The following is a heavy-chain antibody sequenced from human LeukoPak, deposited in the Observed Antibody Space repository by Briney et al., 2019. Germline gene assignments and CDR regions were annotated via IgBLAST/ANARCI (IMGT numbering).Heavy chain of an antibody. CDR3: ARVSPNTVTTLQYFDY. CDR1: GFTFSSYW. J-gene: IGHJ4*02. V-gene: IGHV3-7*01. CDR2: IEQDGSEK. Sequence: PGGSLRLSCAASGFTFSSYWMSWVRQAPGKGLEWVANIEQDGSEKNYVDSVKGRFTISRDNAKNSLYLQMNSLRAEDTAVYYCARVSPNTVTTLQYFDYWGQGTLVTVSS. D-gene: IGHD4-17*01.